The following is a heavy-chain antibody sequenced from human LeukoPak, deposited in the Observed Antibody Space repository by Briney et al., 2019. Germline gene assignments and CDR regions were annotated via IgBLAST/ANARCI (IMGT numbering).Heavy chain of an antibody. Sequence: SETLSLTCAVYGGSFSGYYWSWIRQPPGKGLEWIGEINHSGSTNYNPSLKSRVTISVDTSKNQFSLKLSSVTAADTAVYYCARDGYNSNRFDPWGQGTLVTVSS. CDR3: ARDGYNSNRFDP. CDR2: INHSGST. J-gene: IGHJ5*02. CDR1: GGSFSGYY. D-gene: IGHD5-24*01. V-gene: IGHV4-34*01.